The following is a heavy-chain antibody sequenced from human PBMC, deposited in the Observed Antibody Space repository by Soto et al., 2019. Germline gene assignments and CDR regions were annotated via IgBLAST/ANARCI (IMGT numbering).Heavy chain of an antibody. V-gene: IGHV4-31*03. CDR2: IYYSGST. D-gene: IGHD6-6*01. J-gene: IGHJ6*02. Sequence: QVQLQESGPGLVKPSQTLSLTCTVSGGSISSGGYFWSWIRQHPGKGLEWIGFIYYSGSTYYNPSPKXRXTIXVDTSKNKFSLKLSSVTAADTAVYYCAREGAAPYYYYGMDVWGQGTTVTVSS. CDR3: AREGAAPYYYYGMDV. CDR1: GGSISSGGYF.